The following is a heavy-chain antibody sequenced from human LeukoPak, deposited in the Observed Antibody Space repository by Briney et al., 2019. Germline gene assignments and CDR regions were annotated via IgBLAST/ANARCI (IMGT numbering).Heavy chain of an antibody. CDR2: ISSSSIYI. V-gene: IGHV3-21*01. Sequence: GGSLRLSCAASGFTFSSYSMNWVRQAPGKGLEWVSYISSSSIYIYYADSVKGRFTVSRDNAKNALFLHMNSMRAEDTAVYYCARADLSGSYFHPHFLDYWGQGTLVTVSS. D-gene: IGHD1-26*01. CDR1: GFTFSSYS. CDR3: ARADLSGSYFHPHFLDY. J-gene: IGHJ4*02.